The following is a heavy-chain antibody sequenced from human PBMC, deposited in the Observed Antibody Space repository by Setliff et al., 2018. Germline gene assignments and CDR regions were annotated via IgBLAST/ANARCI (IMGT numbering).Heavy chain of an antibody. CDR2: INPHGSEK. J-gene: IGHJ4*02. Sequence: GESLKISCTASGSSYTNDWVSWVRQAPGKGLEWLASINPHGSEKYYADSVKGRFTISRDNAKNSLSLQMNNLRSEDTAVYYCFGAGTCSYWGQGTLVTVSS. D-gene: IGHD3-10*01. V-gene: IGHV3-7*01. CDR3: FGAGTCSY. CDR1: GSSYTNDW.